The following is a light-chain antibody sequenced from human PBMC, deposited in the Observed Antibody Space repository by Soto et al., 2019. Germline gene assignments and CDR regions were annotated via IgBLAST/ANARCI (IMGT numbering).Light chain of an antibody. CDR2: DAS. CDR3: QQYNSYSFT. Sequence: DIQMTQSPSTLSASVGDRVTITCRALQSISSWLAWYQQKPGKAPKLLIYDASSLESGVPSRFSGSGSGTEFTLTISSLQPDDFATYYCQQYNSYSFTFGPGTKVDIK. J-gene: IGKJ3*01. V-gene: IGKV1-5*01. CDR1: QSISSW.